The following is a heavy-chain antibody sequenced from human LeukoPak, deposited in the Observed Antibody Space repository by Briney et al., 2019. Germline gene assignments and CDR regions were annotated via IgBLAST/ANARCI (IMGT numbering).Heavy chain of an antibody. CDR3: TRVGYIDEGIDY. J-gene: IGHJ4*02. CDR2: IKQDGSKK. CDR1: GFPFSSYW. V-gene: IGHV3-7*04. Sequence: GSLRLSCVASGFPFSSYWMTWVRRAPGKGLEWVANIKQDGSKKSYVDSVKGRFTISRDNAENSLYLQMNSLRAEDTAIYYCTRVGYIDEGIDYWGQGTLVTVSS. D-gene: IGHD5-24*01.